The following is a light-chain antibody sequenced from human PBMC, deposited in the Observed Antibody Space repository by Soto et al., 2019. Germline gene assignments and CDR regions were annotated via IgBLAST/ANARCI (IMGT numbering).Light chain of an antibody. J-gene: IGLJ1*01. Sequence: QSVLIQPASVSGSPGQSITISCTGTSSDVGFYNYVSWYQHHPGKVPKVMIYDVSDRPSGVSNRFSGSKSGNTASLTISGLQAEDEADYYCNSYTSSSTYVFGTGTKLTVL. CDR3: NSYTSSSTYV. CDR1: SSDVGFYNY. CDR2: DVS. V-gene: IGLV2-14*03.